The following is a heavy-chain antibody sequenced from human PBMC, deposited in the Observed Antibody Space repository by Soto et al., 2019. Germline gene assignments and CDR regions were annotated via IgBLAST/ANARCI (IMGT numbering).Heavy chain of an antibody. J-gene: IGHJ4*02. Sequence: PGGSLRLSCAASGSTFSSYAMSWVRQAPGKGLEWVSAISGSGGSTYYADSVKGRFTISRDNSKNTLYLQMNSLRAEDTAVYYCAKDRGGFGELFPTKFDYWGQGTLVTVSS. D-gene: IGHD3-10*01. CDR3: AKDRGGFGELFPTKFDY. CDR2: ISGSGGST. CDR1: GSTFSSYA. V-gene: IGHV3-23*01.